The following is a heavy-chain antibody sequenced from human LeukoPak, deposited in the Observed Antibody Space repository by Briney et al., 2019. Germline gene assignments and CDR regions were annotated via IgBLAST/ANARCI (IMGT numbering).Heavy chain of an antibody. V-gene: IGHV7-4-1*02. Sequence: ASVKVSCKASGYTFTSYAMNWVRQAPGQGLEWMGWINTNTGNPTYAQGFTGRFVFSLDTSVSTTYLQISSLKAEDTAVYYCARAYQRLGELSLPDYWGQGTLVTVSS. CDR1: GYTFTSYA. D-gene: IGHD3-16*02. J-gene: IGHJ4*02. CDR2: INTNTGNP. CDR3: ARAYQRLGELSLPDY.